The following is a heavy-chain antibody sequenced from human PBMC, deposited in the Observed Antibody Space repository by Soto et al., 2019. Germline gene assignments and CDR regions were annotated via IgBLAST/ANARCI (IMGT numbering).Heavy chain of an antibody. Sequence: QVQLVQSGAEVKKPGASVKVSCKASGYTFTGYYVHWGEQALGQGLEWMGWINPNSGGTNYAQNFQGRVTMTRDTSISTAYMELSRPTSDDTAVYYCGRDTGNYYGSGSYYRSWGQGTLVTVSS. CDR1: GYTFTGYY. J-gene: IGHJ5*02. CDR3: GRDTGNYYGSGSYYRS. CDR2: INPNSGGT. V-gene: IGHV1-2*02. D-gene: IGHD3-10*01.